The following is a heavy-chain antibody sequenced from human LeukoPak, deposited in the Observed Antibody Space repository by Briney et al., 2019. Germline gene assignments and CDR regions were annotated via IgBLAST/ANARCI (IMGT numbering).Heavy chain of an antibody. CDR3: AKDAGYGGNSIDAFDI. CDR1: GFTVSSNY. J-gene: IGHJ3*02. V-gene: IGHV3-66*01. CDR2: IYSGGST. Sequence: GGSLRLSCAASGFTVSSNYMSWVRQAPGKGLEWVSVIYSGGSTYYADSVKGRFTISRDNSKNTLYLQMNSLRAEDMAVYYCAKDAGYGGNSIDAFDIWGQGTMVTVSS. D-gene: IGHD4-23*01.